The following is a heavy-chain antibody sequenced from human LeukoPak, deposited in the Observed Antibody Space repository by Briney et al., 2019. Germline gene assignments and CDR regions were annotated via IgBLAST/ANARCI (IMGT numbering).Heavy chain of an antibody. Sequence: PSETLSLTCAVYGGSFSGYYWSWIRQPPGKGLEWIGEINHSGSTNYNPSLKSRVTISVDKSKNQFSLKLSSVTAADTAVYYCASIVVPAASYYYYYYMDVWGKGTTVTVSS. D-gene: IGHD2-2*01. J-gene: IGHJ6*03. CDR2: INHSGST. V-gene: IGHV4-34*01. CDR3: ASIVVPAASYYYYYYMDV. CDR1: GGSFSGYY.